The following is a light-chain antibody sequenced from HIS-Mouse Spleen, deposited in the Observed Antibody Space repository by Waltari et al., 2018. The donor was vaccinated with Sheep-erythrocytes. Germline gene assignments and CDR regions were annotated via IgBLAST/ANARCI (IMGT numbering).Light chain of an antibody. J-gene: IGLJ1*01. CDR1: SSDVGGYNC. CDR3: CSYAGSYNHV. CDR2: DVS. V-gene: IGLV2-11*01. Sequence: QSALTQPRSVSGSPGQSVTISFTGTSSDVGGYNCVSWYQQHPGKAPKLMIYDVSKRPSGVPDRFSGSKSGNTASLTISGLQAEDEADYYCCSYAGSYNHVFATGTKVTVL.